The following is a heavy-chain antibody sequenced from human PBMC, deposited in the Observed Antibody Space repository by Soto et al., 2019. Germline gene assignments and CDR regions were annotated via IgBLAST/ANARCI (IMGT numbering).Heavy chain of an antibody. CDR1: GGSISSGGYS. D-gene: IGHD2-15*01. V-gene: IGHV4-30-2*01. J-gene: IGHJ5*02. CDR3: ARVYCSGGSCFWFDP. CDR2: IYHSGST. Sequence: SETLSLTCAVSGGSISSGGYSWSWIRQPPGKGLEWIGYIYHSGSTYYNPSLKSRVTISVDRSENQFSLKLSSVTAADTAVYYCARVYCSGGSCFWFDPWGQGTLVTVSS.